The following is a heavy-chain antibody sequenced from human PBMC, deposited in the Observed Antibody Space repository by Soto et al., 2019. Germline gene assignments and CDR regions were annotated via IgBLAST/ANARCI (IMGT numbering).Heavy chain of an antibody. J-gene: IGHJ6*03. CDR2: IYYSGST. Sequence: SETLSLTCTVSGGSISSYYWSWIRQPPGKGLEWIGYIYYSGSTNYNPSLKSRVTISVDTSKNQFSLKLSSVTAAATAVYYCARGDVVVAATQRYYYYYMDVWGKGTTVTVSS. CDR3: ARGDVVVAATQRYYYYYMDV. CDR1: GGSISSYY. D-gene: IGHD2-15*01. V-gene: IGHV4-59*08.